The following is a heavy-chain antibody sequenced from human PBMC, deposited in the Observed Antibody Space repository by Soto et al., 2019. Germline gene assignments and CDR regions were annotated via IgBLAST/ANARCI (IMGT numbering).Heavy chain of an antibody. Sequence: GESLKISCAASGFTFSSYWMHWVRQAPGKGLVWVSRMNSDGSSTSYADSVKGRFTISRDNARNTLFLQMDSLRAEDTAMYFCARGAANDYDYFAFDIWGQGTKVTVSS. J-gene: IGHJ3*02. CDR2: MNSDGSST. V-gene: IGHV3-74*01. CDR3: ARGAANDYDYFAFDI. CDR1: GFTFSSYW. D-gene: IGHD5-12*01.